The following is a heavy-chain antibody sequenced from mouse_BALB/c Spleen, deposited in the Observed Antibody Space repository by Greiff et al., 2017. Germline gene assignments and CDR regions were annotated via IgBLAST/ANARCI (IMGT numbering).Heavy chain of an antibody. V-gene: IGHV5-12-1*01. CDR2: ISSGGGST. D-gene: IGHD2-1*01. CDR3: ARHGIYYGNYEFAY. Sequence: EVQGVESGGGLVKPGGSLKLSCAASGFAFSSYDMSWVRQTPEKRLEWVAYISSGGGSTYYPDTVKGRFTISRDNAKNTLYLQMSSLKSEDTAMYYCARHGIYYGNYEFAYWGQGTLVTVSA. J-gene: IGHJ3*01. CDR1: GFAFSSYD.